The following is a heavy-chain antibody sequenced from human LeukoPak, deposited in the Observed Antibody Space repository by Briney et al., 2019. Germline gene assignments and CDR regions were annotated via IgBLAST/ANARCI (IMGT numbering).Heavy chain of an antibody. Sequence: PSETLSLTCAVSGGSISSSNWWSWVRQPPGKGLEWIGEINHSGSTNYNPSLKSRVTISVDTSKNQFSLKLSSVTAADTAVYYCASNIVVVPAADAFDIWGQGTMVTVSS. CDR1: GGSISSSNW. D-gene: IGHD2-2*01. CDR3: ASNIVVVPAADAFDI. CDR2: INHSGST. J-gene: IGHJ3*02. V-gene: IGHV4-4*02.